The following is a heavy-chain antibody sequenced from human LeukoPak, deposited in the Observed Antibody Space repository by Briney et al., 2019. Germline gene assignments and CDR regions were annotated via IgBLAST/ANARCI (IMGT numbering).Heavy chain of an antibody. CDR2: IKQDGSEK. D-gene: IGHD3-10*01. V-gene: IGHV3-7*01. CDR1: GFTFISYW. CDR3: ARGDTMVRGVIKAYYYYYMDV. Sequence: GGSLRLSCAASGFTFISYWMSWVRQAPGKGLEWVANIKQDGSEKYYVDSVKGRFTISRDNAKNSLYLQMNSLRAEDTAVYYCARGDTMVRGVIKAYYYYYMDVWGKGTSVTVSS. J-gene: IGHJ6*03.